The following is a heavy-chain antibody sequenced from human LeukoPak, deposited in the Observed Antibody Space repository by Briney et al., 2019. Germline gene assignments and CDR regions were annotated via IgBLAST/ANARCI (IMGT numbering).Heavy chain of an antibody. D-gene: IGHD3-22*01. CDR1: GFTVDSNY. CDR2: IYTGGNT. J-gene: IGHJ4*02. V-gene: IGHV3-53*01. CDR3: ARGNDSGYYDYFDY. Sequence: GGSLRLSCAASGFTVDSNYLSWVRQAPGKGLEWVSTIYTGGNTYYAASVKGRFTISRNFSKNTVFLHMNSLRAEDTAMYYCARGNDSGYYDYFDYWGQGALVTVSS.